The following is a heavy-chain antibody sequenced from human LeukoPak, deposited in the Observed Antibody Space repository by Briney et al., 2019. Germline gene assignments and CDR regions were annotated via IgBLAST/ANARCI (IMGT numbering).Heavy chain of an antibody. J-gene: IGHJ5*02. D-gene: IGHD6-13*01. V-gene: IGHV3-33*01. CDR3: ARDLAAAATWFDP. Sequence: TGGPLRLSCSAYGFTFSCLGMQWVRQAPGKGLEWVAVIWYDASNRYYADSVKGRFTISRDNSKNTLYLQMNSLRAEDTAVYFCARDLAAAATWFDPWGQGTLVTVSS. CDR2: IWYDASNR. CDR1: GFTFSCLG.